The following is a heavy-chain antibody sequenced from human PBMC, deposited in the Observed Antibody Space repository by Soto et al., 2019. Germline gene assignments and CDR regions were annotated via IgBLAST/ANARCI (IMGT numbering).Heavy chain of an antibody. D-gene: IGHD3-22*01. CDR3: ARGSTYYYDSSGYYSNCFDP. V-gene: IGHV4-31*03. CDR2: IYYSGST. CDR1: GGSISSGGYY. J-gene: IGHJ5*02. Sequence: TCTVSGGSISSGGYYWSWIRQHPGKGLEWIGYIYYSGSTYYNPSLKSRVTISVDTSKNQFSLKLSSVTAADTAVYYCARGSTYYYDSSGYYSNCFDPWRQGTLVTVSS.